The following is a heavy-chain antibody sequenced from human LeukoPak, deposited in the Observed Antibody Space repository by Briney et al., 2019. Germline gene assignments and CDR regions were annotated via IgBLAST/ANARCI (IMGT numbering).Heavy chain of an antibody. CDR1: GFTFSNYW. V-gene: IGHV3-74*01. J-gene: IGHJ4*02. Sequence: PGGSLRLSCAASGFTFSNYWMHWVRQAPGKGLVWVSRINSDGRSTKYADSVKGRFAISRDNAKNTLYLQMNSLRAEDTAVYYCAKGDNYYDSSGYYHVRALFDYWGQGALVTVSS. CDR2: INSDGRST. D-gene: IGHD3-22*01. CDR3: AKGDNYYDSSGYYHVRALFDY.